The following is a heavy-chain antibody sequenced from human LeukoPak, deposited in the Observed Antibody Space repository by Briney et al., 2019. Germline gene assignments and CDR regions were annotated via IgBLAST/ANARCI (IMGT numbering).Heavy chain of an antibody. J-gene: IGHJ4*02. Sequence: PGGYLRLSCEVSGLTFSTYWMTWVRQAPGKGLEWVASINQNGREKYYVDSVKGGFTISRDNAKDSLYLQMNSLRDEDTAVYYCARSLGDDWGQGTLVTVSS. CDR2: INQNGREK. CDR1: GLTFSTYW. V-gene: IGHV3-7*01. D-gene: IGHD3-3*01. CDR3: ARSLGDD.